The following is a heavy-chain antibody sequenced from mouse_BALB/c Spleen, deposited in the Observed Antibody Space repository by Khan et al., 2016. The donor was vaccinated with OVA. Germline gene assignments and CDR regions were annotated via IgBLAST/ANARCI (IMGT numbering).Heavy chain of an antibody. CDR1: GYSITSDYA. J-gene: IGHJ2*01. D-gene: IGHD1-1*02. CDR2: ISYSGDT. V-gene: IGHV3-2*02. Sequence: EVQLVESGPGLVKPSQSLSLTCTVTGYSITSDYAWNWIRQFPGNKLEWMGYISYSGDTAYNPSLKSRISITRDTSKNQFFLQLNSVTTEDTATXYCASMILYYYCGNFEGYYFDYWGQGTTLTVSS. CDR3: ASMILYYYCGNFEGYYFDY.